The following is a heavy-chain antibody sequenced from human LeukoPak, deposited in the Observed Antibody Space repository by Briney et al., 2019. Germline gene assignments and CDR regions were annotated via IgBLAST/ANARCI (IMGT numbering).Heavy chain of an antibody. D-gene: IGHD3-10*01. Sequence: SGTLSLTCAVSGGSISSSNWWSWVRRPPGKGLEGIGEIYHSGSTNYNPSLKSRVTISVDKSKNQFSLRLSSVTAADTAVYYCARDLWFGEFLGYWGQGTLVTVSS. CDR3: ARDLWFGEFLGY. CDR1: GGSISSSNW. CDR2: IYHSGST. V-gene: IGHV4-4*02. J-gene: IGHJ4*02.